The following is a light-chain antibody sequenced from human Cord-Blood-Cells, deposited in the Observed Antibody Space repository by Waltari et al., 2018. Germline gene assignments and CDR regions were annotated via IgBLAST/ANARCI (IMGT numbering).Light chain of an antibody. CDR2: LGS. J-gene: IGKJ1*01. Sequence: DIVMTQSPLSLPVTQGEPASISCRSSQSPLHSNGYNYLDWYLQKPGQSPQLLIYLGSNRASGVPDRFSGSGSGTDFTLKISRVEAEDVGVYYCMQALQTPTFGQGTKVEIK. CDR3: MQALQTPT. V-gene: IGKV2-28*01. CDR1: QSPLHSNGYNY.